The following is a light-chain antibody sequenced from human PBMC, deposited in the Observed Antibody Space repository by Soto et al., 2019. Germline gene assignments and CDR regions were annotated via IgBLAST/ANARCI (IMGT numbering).Light chain of an antibody. CDR1: NIGSKS. Sequence: SYELTQPPSVSVAPGKTARITCGGNNIGSKSVHWYQQKPGQAPVLVIYYDSDRPSGIPERFSGSNTGNTATLTISRVEAGDEADYYCQVWDSSSDHMVFGGGTKFTVL. CDR3: QVWDSSSDHMV. V-gene: IGLV3-21*04. CDR2: YDS. J-gene: IGLJ2*01.